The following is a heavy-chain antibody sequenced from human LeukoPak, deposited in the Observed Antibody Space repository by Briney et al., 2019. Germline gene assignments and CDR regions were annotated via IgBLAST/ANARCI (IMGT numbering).Heavy chain of an antibody. CDR1: GLTVSSNY. D-gene: IGHD3-22*01. CDR2: IYSGGNT. CDR3: ARDKDDSSGHYFGY. V-gene: IGHV3-66*02. J-gene: IGHJ4*02. Sequence: GGSLRLSCTTSGLTVSSNYMSWVRQAPGKGLEWVSVIYSGGNTYYADSVKGRFTISRDNSKNTLYLRMSSLRAEDTAVYYCARDKDDSSGHYFGYWGQGTLVTVSS.